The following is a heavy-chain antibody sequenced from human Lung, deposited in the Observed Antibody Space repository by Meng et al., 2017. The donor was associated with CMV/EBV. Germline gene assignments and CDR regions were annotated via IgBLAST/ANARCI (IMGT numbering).Heavy chain of an antibody. CDR1: GGTFSNYG. D-gene: IGHD1-1*01. V-gene: IGHV1-69*05. Sequence: SXXVSXKASGGTFSNYGVNWVRQAPGQGLEWMGGIIPIFGTANYAQKFQGRVTITTDESTTTAYMELSSLRSDDTAVYYCAREGVVGTTIYFDYWCQGTLVTVSS. J-gene: IGHJ4*02. CDR2: IIPIFGTA. CDR3: AREGVVGTTIYFDY.